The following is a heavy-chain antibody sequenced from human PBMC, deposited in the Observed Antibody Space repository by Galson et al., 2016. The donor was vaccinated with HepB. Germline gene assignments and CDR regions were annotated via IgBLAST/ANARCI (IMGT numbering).Heavy chain of an antibody. CDR1: GASIRAYTYY. Sequence: LSLTCIVSGASIRAYTYYWGWIRQPPGKGLEWIGSIYSSGTTYYNSSLKSRVTISLETSKNQFSLKLTSVTAADTAVYYCARQPNMCSSTCYVDYWGRGNLVTVSS. D-gene: IGHD2-15*01. J-gene: IGHJ4*02. V-gene: IGHV4-39*01. CDR3: ARQPNMCSSTCYVDY. CDR2: IYSSGTT.